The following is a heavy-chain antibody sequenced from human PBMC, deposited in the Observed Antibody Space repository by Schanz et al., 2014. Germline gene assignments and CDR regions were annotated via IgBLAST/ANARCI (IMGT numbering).Heavy chain of an antibody. D-gene: IGHD3-10*01. Sequence: QVQLLQSGSEVKKPGASVKVSCEISGYTVSALAMHWVRQAPGKGLEWLGGFDVEDGETIYAQKFQGRVTMTEDTSTETAYMELSGRRSGDTAVYYCATNSPFRMVRGSNDFDAWGQGTMVTVSS. CDR1: GYTVSALA. J-gene: IGHJ3*01. V-gene: IGHV1-24*01. CDR3: ATNSPFRMVRGSNDFDA. CDR2: FDVEDGET.